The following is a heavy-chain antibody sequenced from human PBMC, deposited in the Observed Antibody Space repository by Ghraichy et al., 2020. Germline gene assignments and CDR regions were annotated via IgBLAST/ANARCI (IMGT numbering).Heavy chain of an antibody. CDR3: ARHLLRRSGFDY. D-gene: IGHD3-10*01. Sequence: SETLSLTCTVSGGSISSYYWSWIRQPPGKGLEWIGYIYTSGSTNYNPSLKSRVTISIDTSKNQFSLKLSSVTAADTAVYYCARHLLRRSGFDYWGQGTLVTVSS. J-gene: IGHJ4*02. V-gene: IGHV4-4*09. CDR2: IYTSGST. CDR1: GGSISSYY.